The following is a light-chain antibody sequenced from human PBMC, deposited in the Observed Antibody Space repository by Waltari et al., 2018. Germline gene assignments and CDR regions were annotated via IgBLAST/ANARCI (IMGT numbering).Light chain of an antibody. V-gene: IGKV3-15*01. Sequence: EIVMTQSPATLSVSPGDTATLSCRASQSVGSGLAWYQQKPGQAPRLLIYLTSTRATGNPARFSGSGFGTEFTLTISRLASEDFAVYYCQEKNSWPPGFFGQGTKLEIK. CDR3: QEKNSWPPGF. CDR2: LTS. CDR1: QSVGSG. J-gene: IGKJ2*01.